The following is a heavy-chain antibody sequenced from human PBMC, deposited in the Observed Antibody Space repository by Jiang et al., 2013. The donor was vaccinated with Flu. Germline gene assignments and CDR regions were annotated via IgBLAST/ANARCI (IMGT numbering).Heavy chain of an antibody. V-gene: IGHV4-61*02. D-gene: IGHD6-6*01. J-gene: IGHJ6*02. CDR3: ARYSSSEFYYYYGMDV. CDR1: GGSISSGSYY. Sequence: GSGLVKPSQTLSLTCTVSGGSISSGSYYWSWIRQPAGKGLEWIGRIYTSGSTNYNPSLKSRVTISVDTSKNQFSLKLSSVTAADTAVYYCARYSSSEFYYYYGMDVWGQGTTVTVSS. CDR2: IYTSGST.